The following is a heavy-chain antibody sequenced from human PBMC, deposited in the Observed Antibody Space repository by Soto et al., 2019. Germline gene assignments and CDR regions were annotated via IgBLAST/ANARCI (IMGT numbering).Heavy chain of an antibody. Sequence: GGSLRLSCAASGFTFSSYAMSWVRQAPGKGLEWVSSISGSGGSTYYADSVKGRFTISRDNAKNSLYLQMNSLRAEDTAVYYCASLSSFRVDYWGQGTLVTVSS. V-gene: IGHV3-23*01. CDR1: GFTFSSYA. D-gene: IGHD3-10*01. CDR3: ASLSSFRVDY. CDR2: ISGSGGST. J-gene: IGHJ4*02.